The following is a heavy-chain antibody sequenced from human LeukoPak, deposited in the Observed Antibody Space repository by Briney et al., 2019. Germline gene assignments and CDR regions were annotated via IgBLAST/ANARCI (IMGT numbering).Heavy chain of an antibody. CDR2: IYPGDSDT. J-gene: IGHJ4*02. V-gene: IGHV5-51*01. CDR3: ARHKGSSGYYYDRFDY. Sequence: GESLQISCKASEYSFTNYWIGWVRQMPGKGLEWMGIIYPGDSDTRYSPSFQGQVTISADRSINTAYLQWSSLKASDTAMYYCARHKGSSGYYYDRFDYWGQGTLVTVSS. D-gene: IGHD3-22*01. CDR1: EYSFTNYW.